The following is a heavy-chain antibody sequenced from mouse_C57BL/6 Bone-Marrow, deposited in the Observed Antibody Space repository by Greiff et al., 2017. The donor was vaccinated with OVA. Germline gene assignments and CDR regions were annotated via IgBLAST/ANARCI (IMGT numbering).Heavy chain of an antibody. CDR2: IYPRSGNT. CDR3: ARSGVLRAWFAY. J-gene: IGHJ3*01. V-gene: IGHV1-81*01. CDR1: GYTFTSYG. D-gene: IGHD1-1*01. Sequence: VKLMESGAELARPGASVKLSCKASGYTFTSYGISWVKQRTGQGLEWIGEIYPRSGNTYYNEKCKGTATLTADKSSSTAYMGLRSLTSEDSAVYFCARSGVLRAWFAYWGQGTLVTVSA.